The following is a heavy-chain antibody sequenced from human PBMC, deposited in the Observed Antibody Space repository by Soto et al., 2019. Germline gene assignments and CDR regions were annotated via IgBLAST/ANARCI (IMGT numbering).Heavy chain of an antibody. Sequence: PGGSLRLSCAASGFTFSSYGMHWVRQAPGKGLEWVAVISYDGSNKYYADSVKGRFTISRDNSKNTLYLQMNSLSAEDTAVYYCARHQLELRVGTNWFDPWGQGTLVTVSS. CDR3: ARHQLELRVGTNWFDP. CDR2: ISYDGSNK. V-gene: IGHV3-30*03. D-gene: IGHD1-7*01. CDR1: GFTFSSYG. J-gene: IGHJ5*02.